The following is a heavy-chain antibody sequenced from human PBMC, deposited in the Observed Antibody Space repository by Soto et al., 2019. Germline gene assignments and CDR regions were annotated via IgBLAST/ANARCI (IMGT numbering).Heavy chain of an antibody. J-gene: IGHJ4*02. V-gene: IGHV4-30-2*01. CDR3: DRERGDGYNGGFDY. CDR1: GGSISSGGYS. D-gene: IGHD1-1*01. CDR2: IYHSGST. Sequence: QLQLQESGSGLVKPSQTLSLTCAVSGGSISSGGYSWSWIRQPPGKGLEWIGYIYHSGSTYYNPSLKSRVTISVDRSKNQFSMKRSSVTAADTAVYYWDRERGDGYNGGFDYWGQGTLVTVSS.